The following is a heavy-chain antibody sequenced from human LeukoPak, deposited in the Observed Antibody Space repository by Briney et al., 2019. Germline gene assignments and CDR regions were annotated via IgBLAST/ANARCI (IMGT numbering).Heavy chain of an antibody. V-gene: IGHV3-23*01. J-gene: IGHJ3*01. CDR1: GFTFSSYA. CDR3: AKIYRAHGDYHSFDV. CDR2: ISGSGGST. Sequence: GGSLRLSCVASGFTFSSYAMSWVRQAPGKGLEWVSAISGSGGSTNYADSVKDRFTISKDNSKNTLYLQMNSLRAEDTAVFYCAKIYRAHGDYHSFDVWGQGTMVTVSS. D-gene: IGHD4-17*01.